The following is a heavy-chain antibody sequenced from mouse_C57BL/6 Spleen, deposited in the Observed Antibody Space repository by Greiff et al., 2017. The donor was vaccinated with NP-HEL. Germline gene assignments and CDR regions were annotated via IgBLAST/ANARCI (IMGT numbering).Heavy chain of an antibody. V-gene: IGHV7-3*01. Sequence: EVQVVESGGGLVQPGGSLSLSCAASGFTFTDYYMSWVRQPPGKALEWLGFIRNKANGYTTEYSASVKGRFTISRDNSQSILYLQMNALRAEDSATYYCASSLPMDYWGQGTSVTVSS. D-gene: IGHD2-10*01. CDR1: GFTFTDYY. J-gene: IGHJ4*01. CDR2: IRNKANGYTT. CDR3: ASSLPMDY.